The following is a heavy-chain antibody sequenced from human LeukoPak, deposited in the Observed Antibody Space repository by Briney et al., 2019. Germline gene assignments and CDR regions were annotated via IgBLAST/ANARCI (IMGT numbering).Heavy chain of an antibody. J-gene: IGHJ4*02. V-gene: IGHV3-48*02. CDR1: GFTFSASN. CDR3: ARGDGWFGELSNFDY. Sequence: GGSLRLSCAASGFTFSASNMNWVRQAPEKGLEWVSSISSGSSAIYYADSVRGRFTISRDNAKKSLYLQMNSLRDEDTAVYYCARGDGWFGELSNFDYWGQGTLVTVST. D-gene: IGHD3-10*01. CDR2: ISSGSSAI.